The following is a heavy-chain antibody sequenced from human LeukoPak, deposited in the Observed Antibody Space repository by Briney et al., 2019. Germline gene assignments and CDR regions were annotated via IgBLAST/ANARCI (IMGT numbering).Heavy chain of an antibody. J-gene: IGHJ4*02. Sequence: PSETLSLTCTVSGGSISYYYWNWIRQPPGKGLEWIGYIYYSGSTNYNPSLKSRVTISIDTSKNQLSLQLRSVTAADTAVYYCATDVRGLVPYYFDFWGQGTLVTVSS. CDR1: GGSISYYY. V-gene: IGHV4-59*01. D-gene: IGHD3-10*02. CDR3: ATDVRGLVPYYFDF. CDR2: IYYSGST.